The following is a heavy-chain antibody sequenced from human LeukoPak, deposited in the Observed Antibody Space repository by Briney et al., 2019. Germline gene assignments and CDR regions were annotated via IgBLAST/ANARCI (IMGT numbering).Heavy chain of an antibody. J-gene: IGHJ4*02. CDR3: AREWAAGYCSSTSCYSIYFDY. CDR2: MNPNSGNT. Sequence: GASVKVSCKASGYTFTSYGINWVRQATGQGLEWMGWMNPNSGNTGYAQKLQGRATMTTDTSTSTAYMELRSLRSDDTAVYYCAREWAAGYCSSTSCYSIYFDYWGQGTLVTVSS. V-gene: IGHV1-8*01. CDR1: GYTFTSYG. D-gene: IGHD2-2*01.